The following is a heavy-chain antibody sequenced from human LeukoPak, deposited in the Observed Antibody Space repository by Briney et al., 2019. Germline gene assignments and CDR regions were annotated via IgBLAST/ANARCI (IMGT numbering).Heavy chain of an antibody. CDR1: GGSISSYY. Sequence: SETLSLTCTVPGGSISSYYGSWFRQPPGKGLEWIGYIYYSGSTNYNPSLKSRVTISVDTSKNQFSLKLSSVTAADTAVYYCARRVIAAAGIRFDPWGQGTLVTVSS. CDR3: ARRVIAAAGIRFDP. CDR2: IYYSGST. D-gene: IGHD6-13*01. J-gene: IGHJ5*02. V-gene: IGHV4-59*08.